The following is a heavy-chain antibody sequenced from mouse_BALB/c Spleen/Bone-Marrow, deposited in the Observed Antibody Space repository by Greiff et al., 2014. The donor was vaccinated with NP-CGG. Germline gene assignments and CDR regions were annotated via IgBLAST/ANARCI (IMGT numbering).Heavy chain of an antibody. CDR2: IGTKADDYAT. CDR1: GFTFSDAW. CDR3: TPHPFDY. Sequence: VQLKQSGGGLVQPGGSMKLSCAASGFTFSDAWLDWVRQSPEKGLEWVAEIGTKADDYATYYAESVKGRFTISRDDSIGSVYLQMNSLRAEDTGIYYCTPHPFDYWGQGTTLTVSS. J-gene: IGHJ2*01. V-gene: IGHV6-6*01.